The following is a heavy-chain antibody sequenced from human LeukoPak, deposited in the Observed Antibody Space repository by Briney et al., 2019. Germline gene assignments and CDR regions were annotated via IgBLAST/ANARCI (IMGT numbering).Heavy chain of an antibody. CDR2: ISYDGSNK. CDR1: GFTFSSYA. D-gene: IGHD3-9*01. J-gene: IGHJ6*04. V-gene: IGHV3-30*04. CDR3: ARDEVLRYFDWFSYYGMDV. Sequence: GGSLRLSCAASGFTFSSYAMHWVRQDPGKGLEGVAVISYDGSNKYYADSVKGRFTISRDNSKNTLYLQMNSLRAEDTAVYYCARDEVLRYFDWFSYYGMDVWGKGTTVTVSS.